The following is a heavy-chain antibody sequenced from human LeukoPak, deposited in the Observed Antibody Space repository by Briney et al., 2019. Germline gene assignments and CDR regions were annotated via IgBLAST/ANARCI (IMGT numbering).Heavy chain of an antibody. Sequence: GGSLRLSCAASGITFSSYAMSWLRQAPGKGLEWVSAISASGGSTYYADSVKARFTISRDNSKHTLYLQMNSLRAEDTAVYYCAKTHDYVWGSYRQIYFDSWGQGTLVTVSS. CDR2: ISASGGST. CDR1: GITFSSYA. CDR3: AKTHDYVWGSYRQIYFDS. J-gene: IGHJ4*02. V-gene: IGHV3-23*01. D-gene: IGHD3-16*02.